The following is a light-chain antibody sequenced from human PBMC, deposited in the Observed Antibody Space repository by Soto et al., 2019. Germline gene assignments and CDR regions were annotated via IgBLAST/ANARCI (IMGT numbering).Light chain of an antibody. Sequence: NFMLTQPHSVSESPGKTVTISCTLSSGIIASNYVQWYQQRPGSAPTTLIYEDNQRPSGVPDRFSGSIDSSSNSASLTISGLKTEDEADYYCQSYDSSNRNVVFGGGTKLTVL. J-gene: IGLJ2*01. CDR2: EDN. V-gene: IGLV6-57*03. CDR1: SGIIASNY. CDR3: QSYDSSNRNVV.